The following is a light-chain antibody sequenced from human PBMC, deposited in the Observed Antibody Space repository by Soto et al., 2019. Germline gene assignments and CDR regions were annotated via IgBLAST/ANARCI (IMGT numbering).Light chain of an antibody. CDR3: QQYDNWPWT. J-gene: IGKJ1*01. V-gene: IGKV1-5*01. Sequence: DTQMTQSPSTLSASVGDRVTINCRASQSIRRWLAWYQQRPGKAPKVLIYDASSLESGVPSRFSGSGSGTEFTLTISSLQPYDFATYYCQQYDNWPWTFGQGTKVESK. CDR1: QSIRRW. CDR2: DAS.